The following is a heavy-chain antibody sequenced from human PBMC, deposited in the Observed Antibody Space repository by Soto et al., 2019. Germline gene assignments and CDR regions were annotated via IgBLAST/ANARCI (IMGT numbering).Heavy chain of an antibody. J-gene: IGHJ5*02. CDR3: ARAKYYYDSSGNWFDP. D-gene: IGHD3-22*01. V-gene: IGHV4-59*01. Sequence: SETLSLTCTVSGGSISSYYWSWIRQPPGKGLEWIGYIYYSGSTNYNPSLKSRVTISVDTSKNQFSLKLSSVTAADTAVYYCARAKYYYDSSGNWFDPWGQGTQVTSPQ. CDR2: IYYSGST. CDR1: GGSISSYY.